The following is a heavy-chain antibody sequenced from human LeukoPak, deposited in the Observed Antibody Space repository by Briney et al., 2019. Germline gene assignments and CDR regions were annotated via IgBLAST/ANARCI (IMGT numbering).Heavy chain of an antibody. CDR2: INPNSGGT. D-gene: IGHD6-19*01. CDR3: ARKGASSGWYEGQVDY. J-gene: IGHJ4*02. Sequence: GASVKVSCKASGYTFTGYYMHWVRQAPGQGLEWMGWINPNSGGTNYAQKFQGRVTMTRNTSISTAYMELSSLRSEDTAVYYCARKGASSGWYEGQVDYWGQGTLVTVSS. CDR1: GYTFTGYY. V-gene: IGHV1-2*02.